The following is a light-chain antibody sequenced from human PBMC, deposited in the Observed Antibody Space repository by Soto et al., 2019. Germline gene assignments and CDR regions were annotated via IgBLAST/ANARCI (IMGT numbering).Light chain of an antibody. CDR2: KGT. V-gene: IGLV2-23*01. J-gene: IGLJ1*01. CDR1: GSDVGGYNY. CDR3: CSSAPESTYV. Sequence: QSVLTQPASVSGSPGQSITISCTGTGSDVGGYNYVSWYQQYPGKAPKLLIYKGTQRPSGVSNRFSGSTSGNAAFLTISGLQAGDEADYFCCSSAPESTYVFGTGTKLTAL.